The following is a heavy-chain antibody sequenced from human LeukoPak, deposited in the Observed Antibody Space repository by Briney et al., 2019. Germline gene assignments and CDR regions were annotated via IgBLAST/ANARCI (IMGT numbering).Heavy chain of an antibody. Sequence: GGSLRLSCAASGFTFSSYAMSWVRQAPGKGLGWVSAISGSGGSTYYADSVKGRFTISRDNSKNTLYLQMNSLRAEDTAVYYCAKESPDYDFWSGYPTGYWFDPWGQGTLVTVSS. CDR2: ISGSGGST. V-gene: IGHV3-23*01. CDR1: GFTFSSYA. CDR3: AKESPDYDFWSGYPTGYWFDP. J-gene: IGHJ5*02. D-gene: IGHD3-3*01.